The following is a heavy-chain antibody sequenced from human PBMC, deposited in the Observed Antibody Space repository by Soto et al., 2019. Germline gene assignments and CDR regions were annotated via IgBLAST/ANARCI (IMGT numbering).Heavy chain of an antibody. D-gene: IGHD3-10*01. Sequence: QLTLKESGPTLVKPTQTLTLTCSFSGFSLSTTGVGVGWIRQSPGKALEWLAIIYWDNDKRYSPSLKSRVTSTKDTSKNQVVLTVTNMDPVDTGTYYCARSLWFGELHWGQGALVTVSS. V-gene: IGHV2-5*02. CDR2: IYWDNDK. CDR3: ARSLWFGELH. CDR1: GFSLSTTGVG. J-gene: IGHJ4*02.